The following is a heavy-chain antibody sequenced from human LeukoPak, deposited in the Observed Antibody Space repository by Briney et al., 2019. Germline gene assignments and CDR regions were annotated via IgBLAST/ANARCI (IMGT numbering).Heavy chain of an antibody. CDR1: GFSVSNNY. J-gene: IGHJ5*02. V-gene: IGHV4-4*02. D-gene: IGHD3-22*01. Sequence: GSLRLSCAASGFSVSNNYMSWVRQAPGKGLEWIGYIYHSGSTYYNPSLKSRVTISVDRSKNQFSLKLSSVTAADTAVYYCARVSFGDYYDSSGYAFDPWGQGTLVTVSS. CDR2: IYHSGST. CDR3: ARVSFGDYYDSSGYAFDP.